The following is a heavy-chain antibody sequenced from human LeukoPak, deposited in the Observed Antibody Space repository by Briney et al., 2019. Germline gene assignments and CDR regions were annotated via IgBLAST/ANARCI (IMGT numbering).Heavy chain of an antibody. V-gene: IGHV3-7*03. D-gene: IGHD2-2*01. Sequence: GGSLRLSCAASGFTFSSYWMSWVRQAPGKGLEWVANIKQDGSEKYYVDSVKGRFTISRDNAKNSLYLQMNSLRAEDTAVYYCARGQRAIGYCSSTSCSFGMDVWGKGTRSPSPQ. CDR1: GFTFSSYW. CDR3: ARGQRAIGYCSSTSCSFGMDV. J-gene: IGHJ6*04. CDR2: IKQDGSEK.